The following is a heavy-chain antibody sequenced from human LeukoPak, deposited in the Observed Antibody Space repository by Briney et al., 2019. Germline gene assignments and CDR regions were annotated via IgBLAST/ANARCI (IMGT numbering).Heavy chain of an antibody. V-gene: IGHV3-73*01. J-gene: IGHJ4*02. D-gene: IGHD4-17*01. Sequence: GGSLRLSCAASGFTFSGSAMHWVRQASGKGLEWVGRIISKANSYATAYAASVKGRFTISRDDSKNTAYLQMNSLKTEDTAVYYCTSELYGDYVHWGQGTLVTVSS. CDR1: GFTFSGSA. CDR2: IISKANSYAT. CDR3: TSELYGDYVH.